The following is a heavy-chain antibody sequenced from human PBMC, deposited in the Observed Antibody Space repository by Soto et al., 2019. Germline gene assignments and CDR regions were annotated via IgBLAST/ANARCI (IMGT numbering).Heavy chain of an antibody. D-gene: IGHD3-3*01. CDR1: GFTFSSYS. J-gene: IGHJ6*02. CDR2: ISYDGSNK. CDR3: ARDSSEYYDFWSGYSIKGMDV. V-gene: IGHV3-30*14. Sequence: PGGSLRLSCAASGFTFSSYSLAWVRQGPGKGLGGAAFISYDGSNKYYADSVKGRFTISRDNSKNTLYLQMNSLRAEDTAVYYCARDSSEYYDFWSGYSIKGMDVWGQGTTVTVSS.